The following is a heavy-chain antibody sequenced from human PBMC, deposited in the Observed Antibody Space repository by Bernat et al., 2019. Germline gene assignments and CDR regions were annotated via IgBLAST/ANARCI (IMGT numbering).Heavy chain of an antibody. V-gene: IGHV3-53*02. D-gene: IGHD2-21*02. J-gene: IGHJ4*02. CDR3: VGYGGNSV. CDR2: IYGAEIT. Sequence: EVQLVETGGGLIQPGGSLRLSCAASGLTVSSNDMTWVRQASGKGLEWVSFIYGAEITTYGDSVKGRFTISRDNSKNTVYLQMNKVRAEDTALYYCVGYGGNSVWGQGTRVTVSS. CDR1: GLTVSSND.